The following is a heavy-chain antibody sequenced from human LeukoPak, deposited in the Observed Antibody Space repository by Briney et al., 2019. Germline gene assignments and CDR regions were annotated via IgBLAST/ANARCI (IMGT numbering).Heavy chain of an antibody. D-gene: IGHD2-8*01. CDR1: GGSIISGSYF. CDR2: IDSSGNT. V-gene: IGHV4-61*02. CDR3: AREALPNGVWRVGWFDP. J-gene: IGHJ5*02. Sequence: SETLSLTCTVSGGSIISGSYFWSWIRQSAGRGLEWIGRIDSSGNTNYNPSLKSRVTMSLDTSKNQFSLKLSSVTAADTAVYYCAREALPNGVWRVGWFDPWGQGTLVTVFS.